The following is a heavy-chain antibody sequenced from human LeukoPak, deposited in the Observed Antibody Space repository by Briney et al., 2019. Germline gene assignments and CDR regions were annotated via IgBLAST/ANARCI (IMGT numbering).Heavy chain of an antibody. D-gene: IGHD3-10*01. J-gene: IGHJ4*02. CDR2: IYPGDSDT. V-gene: IGHV5-51*01. CDR1: GYSFASYW. Sequence: GESLKISCQGSGYSFASYWIAWVRQTPGKGLAWMGIIYPGDSDTRYSPSFQGQVTISADKSITAAYLQWSSLKASDTAMYYCARLGGLTGLNYSDYWGQGTLVTVSS. CDR3: ARLGGLTGLNYSDY.